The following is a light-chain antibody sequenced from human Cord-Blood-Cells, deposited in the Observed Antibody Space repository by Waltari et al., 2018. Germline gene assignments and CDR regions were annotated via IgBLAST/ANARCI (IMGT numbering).Light chain of an antibody. CDR2: GAS. CDR3: QQYGSSPAT. Sequence: DIVLTKSPGTLSLSPGERVTLSCRASQSVRSSYLAWYQQKPGQAPRLLIYGASSRATGIPDRFSGSGSGTDFTLTISRLEPEDFAVYYCQQYGSSPATFGQGTKVEIK. V-gene: IGKV3-20*01. J-gene: IGKJ1*01. CDR1: QSVRSSY.